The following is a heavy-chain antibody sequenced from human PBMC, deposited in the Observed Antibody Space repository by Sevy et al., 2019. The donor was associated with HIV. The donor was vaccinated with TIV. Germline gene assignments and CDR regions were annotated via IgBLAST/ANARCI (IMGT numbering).Heavy chain of an antibody. Sequence: ASVKVSCKASGGTFSSYAISWVRQAPGQGLEWMGGIIPIFGTANYAQKFQGRVTITADESTSTAYMELSSLRSEDTAVYYCARVQQERYDYVWGSYYFGYWGQGTLVTVSS. D-gene: IGHD3-16*01. CDR1: GGTFSSYA. V-gene: IGHV1-69*13. J-gene: IGHJ4*02. CDR2: IIPIFGTA. CDR3: ARVQQERYDYVWGSYYFGY.